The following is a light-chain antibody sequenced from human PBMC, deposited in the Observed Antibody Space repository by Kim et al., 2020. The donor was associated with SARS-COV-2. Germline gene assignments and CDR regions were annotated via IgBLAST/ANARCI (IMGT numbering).Light chain of an antibody. Sequence: QTATPTCTGNSNNVGHQGAAWLHKHQGHPPKLLSYRDTNRPSGISERLSASRSGSTASLTITGLQPEDEAEYYCSAWDSSLSSWVFGGGTQLTVL. CDR3: SAWDSSLSSWV. V-gene: IGLV10-54*01. J-gene: IGLJ3*02. CDR2: RDT. CDR1: SNNVGHQG.